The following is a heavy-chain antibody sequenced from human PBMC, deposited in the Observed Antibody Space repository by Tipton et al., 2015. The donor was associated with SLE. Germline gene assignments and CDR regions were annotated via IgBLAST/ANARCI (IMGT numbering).Heavy chain of an antibody. D-gene: IGHD3-16*02. V-gene: IGHV4-39*07. CDR3: AQAHLWGSYRYASDI. CDR1: GGSISSSTYY. J-gene: IGHJ3*02. Sequence: TLSLTCTVSGGSISSSTYYWGWIRQLPGKGLECIGSVYYTGNTYYNPSLKSRVTISLDTSKNQFSLKLTSVTAADTAIYYCAQAHLWGSYRYASDIWGQGTMVTVSS. CDR2: VYYTGNT.